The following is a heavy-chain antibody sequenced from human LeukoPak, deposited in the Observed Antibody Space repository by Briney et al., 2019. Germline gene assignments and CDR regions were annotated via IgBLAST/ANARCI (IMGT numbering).Heavy chain of an antibody. CDR3: ALLNRVTWFFEL. D-gene: IGHD2/OR15-2a*01. CDR1: DGSIRSSSYR. CDR2: IYHNGDN. Sequence: SETLSLTCTVSDGSIRSSSYRWGWIRQSPGMVLEWIGNIYHNGDNYYNPSLRSRVTLSVDTSKNHFSLKMTSVTAGDTAADYGALLNRVTWFFELWGRGTLVVVSS. J-gene: IGHJ2*01. V-gene: IGHV4-39*02.